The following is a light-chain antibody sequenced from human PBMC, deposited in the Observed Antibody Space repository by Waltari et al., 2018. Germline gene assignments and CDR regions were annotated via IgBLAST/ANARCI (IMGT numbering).Light chain of an antibody. J-gene: IGKJ1*01. CDR1: QGIHSD. Sequence: EVVMTQSPATRSVSPGERATLSCRASQGIHSDLAWYQQKPGQPPRLLIYSASTRATGVPARFTGSGSGTEFTLTVSSLQPEDSAVYYCQQYNVWPPWTFGQGTKVEIK. V-gene: IGKV3-15*01. CDR2: SAS. CDR3: QQYNVWPPWT.